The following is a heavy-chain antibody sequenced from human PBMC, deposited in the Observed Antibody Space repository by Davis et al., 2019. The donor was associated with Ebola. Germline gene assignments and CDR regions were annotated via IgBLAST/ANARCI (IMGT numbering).Heavy chain of an antibody. CDR3: TNLGAYPAHY. D-gene: IGHD3-16*01. CDR1: GGSFSGYY. CDR2: ISSSGSPI. V-gene: IGHV3-11*04. Sequence: LSLTCAVYGGSFSGYYWSWVRQRPGKGLGWIAHISSSGSPIFYADSVKGRFTVSRDNAKNSVFLQLDSLRDDDTAVYFCTNLGAYPAHYWGQGTLVNVSS. J-gene: IGHJ4*02.